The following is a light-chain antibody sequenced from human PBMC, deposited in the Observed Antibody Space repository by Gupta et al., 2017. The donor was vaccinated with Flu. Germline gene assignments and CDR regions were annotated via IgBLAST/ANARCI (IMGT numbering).Light chain of an antibody. CDR3: HSYAGNNNWV. CDR2: EVT. CDR1: SSDVGGYNY. Sequence: SVTSSCTGTSSDVGGYNYVSCYQQHPGKAHNLMIYEVTKRPAGVPARFSGSKSDNTASLTVSGRQAEEEADYYGHSYAGNNNWVFGGGTKLTVL. J-gene: IGLJ3*02. V-gene: IGLV2-8*01.